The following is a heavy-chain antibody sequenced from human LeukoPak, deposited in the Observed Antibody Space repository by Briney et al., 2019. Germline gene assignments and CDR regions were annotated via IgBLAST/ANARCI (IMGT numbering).Heavy chain of an antibody. V-gene: IGHV1-24*01. J-gene: IGHJ3*02. Sequence: ASVKVSCKASGYTLTDYYMHWVRQAPGKGLEWMGGFDPEDGETIYAQKFQGRVTMTEDTSTDTAYMELSSLRSEDTAVYYCATEDPWELRSRAFDIWGQGTMVTVSS. CDR1: GYTLTDYY. CDR2: FDPEDGET. D-gene: IGHD1-26*01. CDR3: ATEDPWELRSRAFDI.